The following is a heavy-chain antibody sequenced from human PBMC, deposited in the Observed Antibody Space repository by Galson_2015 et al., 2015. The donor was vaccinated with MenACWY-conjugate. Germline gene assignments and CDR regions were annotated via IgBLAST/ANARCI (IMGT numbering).Heavy chain of an antibody. CDR3: ARDRITRGVMTQNRFDP. CDR2: INAGNGDT. V-gene: IGHV1-3*01. D-gene: IGHD3-10*01. CDR1: GYTFPDYA. J-gene: IGHJ5*02. Sequence: SVKVSCKATGYTFPDYAIHWVRQAPGQRLEWMGWINAGNGDTNYSQKFQDRVTITRDTSASTAYMELSSLGSEDTAVYYCARDRITRGVMTQNRFDPWGQGTLVIVSS.